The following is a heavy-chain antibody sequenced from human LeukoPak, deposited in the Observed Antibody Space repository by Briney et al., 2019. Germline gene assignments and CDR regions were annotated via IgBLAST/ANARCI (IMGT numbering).Heavy chain of an antibody. CDR1: GGSISSSSYY. J-gene: IGHJ4*02. CDR2: IYHSGST. V-gene: IGHV4-39*07. D-gene: IGHD3-22*01. Sequence: SETLSLTCTVSGGSISSSSYYWGWIRQPPGKGLEWIGYIYHSGSTYYNPSPKSRVTISVDRSKNQFSLKLSSVTAADTAVYYCARVNSGYPDYWGQGTLSPSPQ. CDR3: ARVNSGYPDY.